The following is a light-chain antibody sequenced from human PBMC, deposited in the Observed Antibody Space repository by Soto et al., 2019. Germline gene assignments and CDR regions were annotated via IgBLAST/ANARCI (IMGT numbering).Light chain of an antibody. CDR1: SSDVGGYNY. CDR2: EVS. Sequence: QSVLTQPASVSGSPGQSITISCTGTSSDVGGYNYVSWYQQHPGKAPKLMIYEVSNRPSGVSNRFSGSKSGNTASLTISGLQPEDQADPYRSSYTSRSTRVFGTGTKVTVL. V-gene: IGLV2-14*01. CDR3: SSYTSRSTRV. J-gene: IGLJ1*01.